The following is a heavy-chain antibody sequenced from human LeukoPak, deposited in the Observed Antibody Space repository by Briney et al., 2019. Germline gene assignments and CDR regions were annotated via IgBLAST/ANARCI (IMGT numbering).Heavy chain of an antibody. CDR1: GYSFTSYW. Sequence: GESLKISCKGSGYSFTSYWIGWVRQMPGKGLEWMGIIYPGDSDTRYSPSFQGQVTISADKSISTAYLQRSSLKASDTAMYYCARQGAGSGWYYAFDYWGQGTLVTVSS. V-gene: IGHV5-51*01. CDR3: ARQGAGSGWYYAFDY. J-gene: IGHJ4*02. D-gene: IGHD6-19*01. CDR2: IYPGDSDT.